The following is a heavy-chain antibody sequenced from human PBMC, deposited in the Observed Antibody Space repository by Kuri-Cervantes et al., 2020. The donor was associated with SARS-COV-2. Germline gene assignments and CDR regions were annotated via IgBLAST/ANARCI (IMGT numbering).Heavy chain of an antibody. D-gene: IGHD6-6*01. CDR1: GFTFSSYA. J-gene: IGHJ5*02. V-gene: IGHV3-23*01. CDR3: AIIAAPRSDWFDP. CDR2: ISGSGGST. Sequence: GESLKISCAASGFTFSSYAMSWVRQAPGKGLEWVSAISGSGGSTYYADSVKGRFTISRDNSKNTLYLQMNSLRAEDTAVYYCAIIAAPRSDWFDPWGQGTLVTVSS.